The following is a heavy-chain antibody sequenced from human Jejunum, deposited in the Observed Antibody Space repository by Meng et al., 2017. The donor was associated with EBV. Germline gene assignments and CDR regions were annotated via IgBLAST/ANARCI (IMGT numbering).Heavy chain of an antibody. D-gene: IGHD2-8*01. Sequence: EGQLLGSGGGLVQPGGSLRLSCVASGFTFSDYAMSWVRQAPRKGLEWVSTISNSGGNTHYADSVKGRFTISRDNSKNTLYLQMNSLRAEDTAVYYCTKDVGVVLFDYWGQGTLVTVFS. CDR2: ISNSGGNT. CDR3: TKDVGVVLFDY. V-gene: IGHV3-23*01. CDR1: GFTFSDYA. J-gene: IGHJ4*02.